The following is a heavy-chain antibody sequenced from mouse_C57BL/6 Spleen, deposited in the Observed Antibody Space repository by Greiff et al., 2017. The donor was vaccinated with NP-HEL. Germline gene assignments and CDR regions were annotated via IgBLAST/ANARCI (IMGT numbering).Heavy chain of an antibody. J-gene: IGHJ3*01. Sequence: VQLQQSGAELVRPGASVKLSCTASGFNIKDDYMHWVKQRPEQGLEWIGWIDPENGDTEYASKFQGKATITADTSSNTAYLQLSSLTSEDTAVYYCTLYYGSSYPAYWGQGTLVTVSA. CDR3: TLYYGSSYPAY. CDR1: GFNIKDDY. CDR2: IDPENGDT. D-gene: IGHD1-1*01. V-gene: IGHV14-4*01.